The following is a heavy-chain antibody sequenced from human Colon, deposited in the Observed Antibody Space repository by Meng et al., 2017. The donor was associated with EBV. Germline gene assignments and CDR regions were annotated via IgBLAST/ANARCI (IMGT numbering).Heavy chain of an antibody. Sequence: VQLQLLGAELVKPTWTLSRTCSFCGGFISGYYWSWIQQPQEKVLEWIGKINHSGSTNYNPSFKSRVTISVDTSKKQFSLKLSSVTAADTAVYYCARGPGWSYYLYYFDYWGQGTLVTVSS. D-gene: IGHD1-26*01. CDR3: ARGPGWSYYLYYFDY. CDR1: GGFISGYY. J-gene: IGHJ4*02. CDR2: INHSGST. V-gene: IGHV4-34*01.